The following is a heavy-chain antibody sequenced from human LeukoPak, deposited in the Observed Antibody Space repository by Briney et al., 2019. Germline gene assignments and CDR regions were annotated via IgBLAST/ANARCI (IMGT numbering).Heavy chain of an antibody. CDR1: GGSISSYY. CDR3: ARDGYGDSLMSYYFDY. CDR2: IYTSGST. J-gene: IGHJ4*02. Sequence: KPSETLSLTCTVSGGSISSYYWSWIRQPAGKGLEWIGRIYTSGSTNYNPSLRSRVTMSVDTSKNQFSLKLRSETAADTAVYYCARDGYGDSLMSYYFDYWGQGTLVTVSS. D-gene: IGHD4-17*01. V-gene: IGHV4-4*07.